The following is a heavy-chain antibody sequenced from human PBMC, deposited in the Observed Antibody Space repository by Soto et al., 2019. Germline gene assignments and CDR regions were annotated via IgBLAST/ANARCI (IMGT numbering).Heavy chain of an antibody. CDR1: GFTFSNYA. CDR2: ISSSSSYI. CDR3: ARGLMHLYRMAV. V-gene: IGHV3-21*01. J-gene: IGHJ6*02. Sequence: GGSLRLSCAASGFTFSNYAMNGVRQAPGKGLEWVSSISSSSSYIYYADSVKGRFTISRDNAENSLYLQINSLRAEDTAVYYCARGLMHLYRMAVWGQGTTVTVSS. D-gene: IGHD3-16*01.